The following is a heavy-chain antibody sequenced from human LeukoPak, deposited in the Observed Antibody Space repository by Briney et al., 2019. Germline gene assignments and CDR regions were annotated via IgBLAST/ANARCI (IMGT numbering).Heavy chain of an antibody. CDR3: ARARHYYDSSGRSNWFDP. V-gene: IGHV3-23*01. CDR2: ISGSGGST. J-gene: IGHJ5*02. CDR1: GFTFSSYA. D-gene: IGHD3-22*01. Sequence: GGSLRLSCAASGFTFSSYAMSWVRLAPGKGLEWVSAISGSGGSTHYADSVKGRFTISRDNAKNSLYLQMNSLRAEDTAVYYCARARHYYDSSGRSNWFDPWGQGTLVTVSS.